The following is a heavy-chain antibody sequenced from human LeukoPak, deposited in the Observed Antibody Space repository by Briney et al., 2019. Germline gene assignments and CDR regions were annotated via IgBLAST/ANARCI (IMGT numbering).Heavy chain of an antibody. V-gene: IGHV3-23*01. J-gene: IGHJ4*02. CDR1: GFTFSSYE. CDR3: AKDARRSSGWWFFDH. Sequence: GGSLRLSCAASGFTFSSYEMNWVRQAPGKGLEWVSAISAGGDRTYYADSVRGRFTLSRDKSKNTLYLQMNSLRAEDTAVYYCAKDARRSSGWWFFDHWGQGTLVTVSS. CDR2: ISAGGDRT. D-gene: IGHD6-19*01.